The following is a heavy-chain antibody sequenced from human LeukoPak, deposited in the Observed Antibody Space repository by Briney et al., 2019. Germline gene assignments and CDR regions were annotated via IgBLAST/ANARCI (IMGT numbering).Heavy chain of an antibody. J-gene: IGHJ5*02. D-gene: IGHD4-17*01. CDR3: ARESTVTTGSDWFDP. V-gene: IGHV4-59*12. Sequence: PSETLSLTCTVSGGSISTYYWSWIRQPPGKRLEWIGYIYYSGITNYNPSLKSRVTISVDTSKNQFSLKLSSVTAADTAVYYCARESTVTTGSDWFDPWGQGTLVTVSS. CDR1: GGSISTYY. CDR2: IYYSGIT.